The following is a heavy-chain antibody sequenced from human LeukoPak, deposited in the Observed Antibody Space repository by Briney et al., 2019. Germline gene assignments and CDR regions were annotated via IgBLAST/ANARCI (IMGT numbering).Heavy chain of an antibody. CDR2: IYYSGST. V-gene: IGHV4-59*01. D-gene: IGHD3-16*01. CDR1: GGSISSYY. Sequence: SETLSLTCTVSGGSISSYYWSWIRQPPGKGLEWIGYIYYSGSTNYNPSLKSRVPISVDTSKNQFSLKLSSVTAADTAVYYCARGAFNLGYWGQGTLVTVSS. J-gene: IGHJ4*02. CDR3: ARGAFNLGY.